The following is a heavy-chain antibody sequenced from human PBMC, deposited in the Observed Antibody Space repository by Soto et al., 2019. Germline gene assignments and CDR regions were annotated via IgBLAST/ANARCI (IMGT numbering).Heavy chain of an antibody. D-gene: IGHD3-22*01. Sequence: GGSLRLSCAASGFTFSSYSMNWVRQAPGKGLEWVSSISSSSSYIYYADSVKGRFTISRDNAKNSLYLQMNSLRAEDTAVYYCAKGSDYDSSGYYYRTAPRRGVFDIWSQGTMVTVSS. CDR3: AKGSDYDSSGYYYRTAPRRGVFDI. CDR2: ISSSSSYI. CDR1: GFTFSSYS. J-gene: IGHJ3*02. V-gene: IGHV3-21*01.